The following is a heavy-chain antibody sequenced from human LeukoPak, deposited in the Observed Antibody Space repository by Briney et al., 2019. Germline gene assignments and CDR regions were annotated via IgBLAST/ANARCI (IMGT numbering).Heavy chain of an antibody. CDR2: FDPEDGET. CDR3: ATVPGSGSYLPFDY. V-gene: IGHV1-24*01. J-gene: IGHJ4*02. Sequence: ASVKVSCKVSGYTLTELSMHWVRQAPGKGLEWMGGFDPEDGETIYAQKFQGGVTMTEDTSTDTAYMELSSLRSEDTAVYYCATVPGSGSYLPFDYWGQGTLVTVSS. CDR1: GYTLTELS. D-gene: IGHD3-10*01.